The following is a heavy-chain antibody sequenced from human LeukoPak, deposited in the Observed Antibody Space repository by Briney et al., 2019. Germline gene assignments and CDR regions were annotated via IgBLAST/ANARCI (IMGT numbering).Heavy chain of an antibody. D-gene: IGHD3-22*01. V-gene: IGHV3-30*18. CDR3: AKAFGSSGYYFDY. Sequence: QPGGSLRLSCAASGFTFSSYGMHWVRQAPGKGLEWVAVISYDGSNKYYADSVKGRFTISRDNSKNTLYLQMNSLRAEDTAVYYCAKAFGSSGYYFDYWGQGTLVTVSS. CDR1: GFTFSSYG. CDR2: ISYDGSNK. J-gene: IGHJ4*02.